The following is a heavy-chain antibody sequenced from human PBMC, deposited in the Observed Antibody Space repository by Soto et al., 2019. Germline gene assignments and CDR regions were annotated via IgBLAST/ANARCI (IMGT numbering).Heavy chain of an antibody. CDR1: GFTFSSYS. CDR2: ISSSSYI. Sequence: EVQLVESGGGLVQPGGSLRLSCAASGFTFSSYSMNWVRQAPGKGLEWVSSISSSSYIYYADSVKGRFTISRDNAKDSLSLQINRLRAEDTAVYYCARGGGSGRYHYGMDVWGPGITVTVSS. V-gene: IGHV3-21*01. J-gene: IGHJ6*01. D-gene: IGHD3-10*01. CDR3: ARGGGSGRYHYGMDV.